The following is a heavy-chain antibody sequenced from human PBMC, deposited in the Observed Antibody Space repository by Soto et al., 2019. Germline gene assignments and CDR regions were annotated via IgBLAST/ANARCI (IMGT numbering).Heavy chain of an antibody. CDR1: GFNFSSYA. D-gene: IGHD6-13*01. Sequence: GGSLRRACAASGFNFSSYAMSWLRQAPGRGLEWVSAISGSGGSTYYADSVQGRFTISRDNSKNTLYLQMNSLRAEDTAVYYCAKEAIAAAFIDYWGQGTLVTVSS. V-gene: IGHV3-23*01. CDR2: ISGSGGST. J-gene: IGHJ4*02. CDR3: AKEAIAAAFIDY.